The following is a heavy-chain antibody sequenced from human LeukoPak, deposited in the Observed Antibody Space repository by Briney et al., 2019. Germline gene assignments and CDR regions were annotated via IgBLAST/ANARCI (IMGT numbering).Heavy chain of an antibody. D-gene: IGHD3-22*01. CDR3: ARDLWFDSSGYYQY. V-gene: IGHV3-30-3*01. CDR1: GFTFSSYA. Sequence: PGGSLRLSCAASGFTFSSYAMHWVRQAPGKGLEWVAVISYDGSSKYYADSVKGRFTISRDNSKNTLYLQMNSLRAEDTAVYYCARDLWFDSSGYYQYWGQGTLVTVSS. J-gene: IGHJ4*02. CDR2: ISYDGSSK.